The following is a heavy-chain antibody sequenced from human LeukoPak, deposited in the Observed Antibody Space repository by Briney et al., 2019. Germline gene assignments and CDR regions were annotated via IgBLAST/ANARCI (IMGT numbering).Heavy chain of an antibody. CDR1: GFTFSSYS. D-gene: IGHD6-25*01. V-gene: IGHV3-48*04. CDR2: ISSSSSTI. Sequence: GGSLRLSCAASGFTFSSYSMNWVRQAPGKGLEWVSYISSSSSTIYYADSVKGRFTISRDNAKNTLYLQMNSLRAEDTAVYYCARELRPTHRYPIGVAAGGAFDIWGQGTMVTVSS. J-gene: IGHJ3*02. CDR3: ARELRPTHRYPIGVAAGGAFDI.